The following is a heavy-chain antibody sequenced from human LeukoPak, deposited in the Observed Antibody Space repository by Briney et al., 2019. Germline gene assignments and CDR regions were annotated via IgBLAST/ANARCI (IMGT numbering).Heavy chain of an antibody. CDR1: GVSISSGGFY. Sequence: SETLSLTCSVSGVSISSGGFYWSWIRQLPGKGLEWIGYIYYTGTTYYNPSLRTRVIISVDTSKNQFSLKVYSVTASDTAVYFCSTSDDSHGYLTSFDPWGQGTLVTVSS. V-gene: IGHV4-31*03. D-gene: IGHD3-22*01. CDR2: IYYTGTT. J-gene: IGHJ5*02. CDR3: STSDDSHGYLTSFDP.